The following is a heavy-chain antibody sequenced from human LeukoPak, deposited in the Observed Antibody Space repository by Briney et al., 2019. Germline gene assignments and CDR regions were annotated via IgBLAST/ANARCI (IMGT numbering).Heavy chain of an antibody. CDR2: ISSSSYI. CDR3: ARVRSGYCFDY. V-gene: IGHV3-21*04. CDR1: GFTFSSYS. D-gene: IGHD5-12*01. Sequence: GGSLRLSCAASGFTFSSYSMNWVRQAPGKGLEWVSSISSSSYIYYADSVKGRFTISRDNAKNSLYLQMNSLRAEDTAVYYCARVRSGYCFDYWGQGTLVTVSS. J-gene: IGHJ4*02.